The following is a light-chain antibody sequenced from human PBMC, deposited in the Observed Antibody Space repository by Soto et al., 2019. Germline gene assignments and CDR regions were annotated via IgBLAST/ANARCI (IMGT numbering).Light chain of an antibody. CDR2: EVN. J-gene: IGLJ7*01. CDR3: SSYTSSSTYV. V-gene: IGLV2-14*01. Sequence: QSVLTQPASVSGSPGQSITISCTGTSSDVGGYNYVSWYQQHPGKAPKLMIYEVNNRPSGVSNRFSGSKSDNTASLTISGLQAEDEADYYCSSYTSSSTYVFGSGTQLTVL. CDR1: SSDVGGYNY.